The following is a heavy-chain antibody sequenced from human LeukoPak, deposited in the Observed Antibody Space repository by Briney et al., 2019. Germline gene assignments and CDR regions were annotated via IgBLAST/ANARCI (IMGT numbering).Heavy chain of an antibody. Sequence: KPGGSLRLSCAASGLTFSDYYVSWIRQAPGKGLQWVSYISSGGDIMHYADSVKGRFTSSRDNAKNSGYLEMNSLGAEDTAVYYCATNLIGAGEYFQQWGQGTLVTVSS. CDR1: GLTFSDYY. CDR2: ISSGGDIM. J-gene: IGHJ1*01. V-gene: IGHV3-11*01. D-gene: IGHD2/OR15-2a*01. CDR3: ATNLIGAGEYFQQ.